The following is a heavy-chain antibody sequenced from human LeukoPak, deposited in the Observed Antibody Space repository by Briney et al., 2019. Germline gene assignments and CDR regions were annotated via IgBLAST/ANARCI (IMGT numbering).Heavy chain of an antibody. CDR1: GNTFNNYG. CDR3: AISRYTNFWSGYIPEGS. V-gene: IGHV1-69*05. J-gene: IGHJ5*02. D-gene: IGHD3-3*01. CDR2: IIPLSGRS. Sequence: GSSVKVSCKASGNTFNNYGIVWVRQAPGQGLQCMGGIIPLSGRSNYAQSFQGRLTITTDESTSTVYMELGSLRSEDTAIYYCAISRYTNFWSGYIPEGSWGQGTLLSVSS.